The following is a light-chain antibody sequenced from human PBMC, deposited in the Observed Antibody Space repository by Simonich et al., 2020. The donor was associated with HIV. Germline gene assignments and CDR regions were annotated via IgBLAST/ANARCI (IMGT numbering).Light chain of an antibody. Sequence: SALTQPASVSGSPGQSITISCPGTSSDVGSYNLVSWDQQHPGKAPKLMIYVGSKRPSGVSTRFSGSKSGNTAALTISGLQAEDEAEYYCCSYAGSYTYVFGTGTKVTVL. CDR1: SSDVGSYNL. J-gene: IGLJ1*01. CDR2: VGS. CDR3: CSYAGSYTYV. V-gene: IGLV2-23*01.